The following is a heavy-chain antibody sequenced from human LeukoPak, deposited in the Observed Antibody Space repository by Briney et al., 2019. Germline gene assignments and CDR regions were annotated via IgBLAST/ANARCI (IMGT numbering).Heavy chain of an antibody. CDR3: ARTHGSGSYPLRG. V-gene: IGHV4-34*01. Sequence: SETLSLTCAVYGGSFSGYYWSWICQPPGKGLEWIGEINHSGSTNYNPSLKSRVTISVDTSKNQFSLKLSSVTAADTAVYYCARTHGSGSYPLRGWGQGTLVTVSS. CDR2: INHSGST. CDR1: GGSFSGYY. J-gene: IGHJ4*02. D-gene: IGHD3-10*01.